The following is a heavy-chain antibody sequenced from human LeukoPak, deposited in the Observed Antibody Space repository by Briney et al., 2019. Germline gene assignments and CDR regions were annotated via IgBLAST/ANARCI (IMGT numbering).Heavy chain of an antibody. J-gene: IGHJ6*04. CDR2: INPNSGGT. D-gene: IGHD2-8*02. V-gene: IGHV1-2*02. Sequence: ASVKVSCKASGYTFTGYYMHWVRQAPGQGLEWMGWINPNSGGTNCAQKFQGRVTMTRDTSISTAYMELSRLRSDDTAVYYCARDPTRYCRSGYHVDVWGKGTTVTISS. CDR1: GYTFTGYY. CDR3: ARDPTRYCRSGYHVDV.